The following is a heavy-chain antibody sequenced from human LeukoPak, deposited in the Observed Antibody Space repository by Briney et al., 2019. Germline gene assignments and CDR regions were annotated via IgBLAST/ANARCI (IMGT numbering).Heavy chain of an antibody. CDR1: GASIGSHS. CDR3: ARGAVGATEYFQH. J-gene: IGHJ1*01. CDR2: IYNSGTT. D-gene: IGHD1-26*01. Sequence: PSETLSLTCTVSGASIGSHSWSWIRQPAGKGLDWIGRIYNSGTTNYNPSLKSRVTMSVDTSKNQLSLKLSSVTAADTAVYYCARGAVGATEYFQHWGQGTLVTVSS. V-gene: IGHV4-4*07.